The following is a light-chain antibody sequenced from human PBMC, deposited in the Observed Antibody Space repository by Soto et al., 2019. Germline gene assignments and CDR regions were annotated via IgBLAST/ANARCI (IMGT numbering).Light chain of an antibody. CDR3: MQALQTPLT. CDR2: LGS. Sequence: DIVMTQSPLSLPVTPGEPASISCRSSQSLLDSNGYSYFDWYLQKPGQSPQLLIYLGSNRASGGPDRFSGSGSGTDFTLKISGVEAEDVGVYYCMQALQTPLTFGQGTRLEIK. CDR1: QSLLDSNGYSY. V-gene: IGKV2-28*01. J-gene: IGKJ5*01.